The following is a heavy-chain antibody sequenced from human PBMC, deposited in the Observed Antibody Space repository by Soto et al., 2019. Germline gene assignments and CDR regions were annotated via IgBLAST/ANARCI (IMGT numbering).Heavy chain of an antibody. CDR1: GYPVTANY. CDR3: GGGGGVGVAGSAAFDM. V-gene: IGHV1-2*02. D-gene: IGHD3-3*01. J-gene: IGHJ3*02. CDR2: INPATGAA. Sequence: QLHLVQSGAVVKKPGASVTVSCSASGYPVTANYMHWVRQAPGRGLEWMGGINPATGAAKYTQTFQGRVTLARDTSTGTVFMELGGLESEDTAVFYWGGGGGVGVAGSAAFDMWGQGTVVTVSS.